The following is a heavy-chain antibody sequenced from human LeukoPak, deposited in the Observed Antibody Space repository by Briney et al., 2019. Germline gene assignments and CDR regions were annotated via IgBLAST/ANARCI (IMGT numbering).Heavy chain of an antibody. J-gene: IGHJ3*02. Sequence: SETLSLTCTVSGGSISSYYWSWIRQPPGKGLEWIGYIYYSGSTNYNPSLKSRVTISVDTSKNQFSLKLSSVTAADTAVYYCARHGHPLLWFGELSSRDAFDIWGQGTMVTVSS. CDR1: GGSISSYY. CDR3: ARHGHPLLWFGELSSRDAFDI. CDR2: IYYSGST. D-gene: IGHD3-10*01. V-gene: IGHV4-59*08.